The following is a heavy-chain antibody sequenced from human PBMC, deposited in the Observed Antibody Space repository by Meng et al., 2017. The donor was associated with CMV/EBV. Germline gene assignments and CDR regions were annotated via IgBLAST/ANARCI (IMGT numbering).Heavy chain of an antibody. J-gene: IGHJ5*02. V-gene: IGHV3-30*04. CDR2: ISYDGSNK. CDR3: ARSGYCSSTSCDGGWFDP. D-gene: IGHD2-2*01. Sequence: LTRAASGFTFSSSAMHWVRQAPGKGLEWVAVISYDGSNKYYAAAVKGRFTISRDNSKNTLYLQRNSRRAEDTAVYYCARSGYCSSTSCDGGWFDPWGQGTLVTVSS. CDR1: GFTFSSSA.